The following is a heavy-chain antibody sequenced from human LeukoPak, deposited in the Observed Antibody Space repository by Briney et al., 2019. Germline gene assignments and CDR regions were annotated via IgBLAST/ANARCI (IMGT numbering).Heavy chain of an antibody. CDR2: IGSSSHYR. V-gene: IGHV3-21*01. Sequence: GSLRLSCAASGFTFSSYSMNWVRQAPGKGLEWVSSIGSSSHYRYYGDSVKGRFIISRDNAKNSLFLQMNSLRAEDTAVYYCARSCGGDCYSDYWGQGTLVTVSS. CDR1: GFTFSSYS. J-gene: IGHJ4*02. CDR3: ARSCGGDCYSDY. D-gene: IGHD2-21*02.